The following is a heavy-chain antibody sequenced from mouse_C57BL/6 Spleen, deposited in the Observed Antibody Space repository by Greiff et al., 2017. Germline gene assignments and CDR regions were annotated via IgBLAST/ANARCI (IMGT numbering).Heavy chain of an antibody. J-gene: IGHJ4*01. V-gene: IGHV1-26*01. D-gene: IGHD1-1*02. Sequence: EVQLQQSGPELVKPGASVKISCKASGYTFTDYYMNWVKQSHGKSLEWIGDINPNNGGTSYNQKFKGKATLTVDKSSSTAYMELRSLTSEDSAVYYCARRLLSYAMDYWGQGTSVTVSS. CDR3: ARRLLSYAMDY. CDR1: GYTFTDYY. CDR2: INPNNGGT.